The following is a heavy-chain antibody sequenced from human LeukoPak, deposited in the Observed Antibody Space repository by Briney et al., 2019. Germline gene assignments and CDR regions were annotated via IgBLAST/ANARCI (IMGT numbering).Heavy chain of an antibody. V-gene: IGHV4-38-2*02. Sequence: SETLSLTCTVSGYSISSGYYWGWIRQPPGKGLEWIGSIYHSGSTYYNPSLKSRVTISVDTSKNQFSLKLSSVTAADTAVYYCARDEPGYAEAVAGTPLDYWGQGTLVTVSS. D-gene: IGHD6-19*01. CDR2: IYHSGST. CDR3: ARDEPGYAEAVAGTPLDY. J-gene: IGHJ4*02. CDR1: GYSISSGYY.